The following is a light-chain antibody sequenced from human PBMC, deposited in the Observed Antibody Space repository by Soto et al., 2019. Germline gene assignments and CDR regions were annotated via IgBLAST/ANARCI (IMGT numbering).Light chain of an antibody. J-gene: IGKJ1*01. Sequence: DIQMTQSPSSVSSSLGDRVTITFRASQGVGSWLAWYQQKPGKAPKLLIYDASSLESGVPSRFSGSGSGTEFTLTISSLQPDDFATYYCQHYNSYSEAFGQGTKVDIK. CDR2: DAS. CDR1: QGVGSW. V-gene: IGKV1-5*01. CDR3: QHYNSYSEA.